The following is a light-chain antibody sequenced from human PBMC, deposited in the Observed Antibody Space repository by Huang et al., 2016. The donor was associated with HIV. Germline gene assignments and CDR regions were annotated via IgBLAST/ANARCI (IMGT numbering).Light chain of an antibody. J-gene: IGKJ1*01. CDR3: QQYGSSPPT. CDR1: QSISSSY. CDR2: GAS. V-gene: IGKV3-20*01. Sequence: EIVLTQSPGTLSLSPGERATLSCRASQSISSSYLAWYHQQPGQAPRLVIYGASSRVSGLPDRFSGSGSGTDFTLTISRLEPEDFAVYYCQQYGSSPPTFGQGTKVEIK.